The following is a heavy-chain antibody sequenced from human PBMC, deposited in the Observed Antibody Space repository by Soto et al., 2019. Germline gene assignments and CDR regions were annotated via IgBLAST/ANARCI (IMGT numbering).Heavy chain of an antibody. CDR1: GFTFRNYA. CDR2: ISGSGGTT. V-gene: IGHV3-23*01. J-gene: IGHJ5*02. CDR3: AREGALKPFSS. Sequence: LRLSCAASGFTFRNYAMSWVRQAPGKGLEWVSAISGSGGTTYYADSVKGRFTISRDNAKNSVYLQMDSLRVEDTAVYYCAREGALKPFSSWGQGALVTVSS.